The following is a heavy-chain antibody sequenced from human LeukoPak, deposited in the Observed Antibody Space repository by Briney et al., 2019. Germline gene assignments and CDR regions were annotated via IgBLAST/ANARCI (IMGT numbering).Heavy chain of an antibody. CDR3: ARLWFGENWFDP. V-gene: IGHV1-18*01. Sequence: ASVKVSCKASGGTFSSYAISWVRQAPGQGLEWMGWISAYNGNTNYAQKLQGRVTMTTDASTSTAYMELRSLRSDDTAVYYCARLWFGENWFDPWGQGTLVTVSS. CDR1: GGTFSSYA. D-gene: IGHD3-10*01. CDR2: ISAYNGNT. J-gene: IGHJ5*02.